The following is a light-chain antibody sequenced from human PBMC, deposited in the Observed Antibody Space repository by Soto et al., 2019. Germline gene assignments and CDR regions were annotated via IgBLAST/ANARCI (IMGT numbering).Light chain of an antibody. CDR3: SSFTCSTTYA. CDR1: SSDGGSYNR. CDR2: EVS. Sequence: QSALTQPPSVSRSPGQSVAVSCTGTSSDGGSYNRVSWYQQPPGTAPKLMIYEVSNRPSGVPDRFSGSKSGNTASLTISGLQAEDEADYYCSSFTCSTTYAFGTGTKVTVL. J-gene: IGLJ1*01. V-gene: IGLV2-18*02.